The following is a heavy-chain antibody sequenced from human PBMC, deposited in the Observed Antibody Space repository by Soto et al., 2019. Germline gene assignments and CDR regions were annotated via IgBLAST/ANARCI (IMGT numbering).Heavy chain of an antibody. CDR3: ARGYYSGSNPSSVDY. CDR1: GGTFSSYT. J-gene: IGHJ4*02. Sequence: QLQLVQSGAGVREAGSSVKVSCKASGGTFSSYTVIWVRQAPGQGLEWMGGITPTLNIAKYAEKLPGRVTITADESTSTVSMHLSSLRSEDTAVYFCARGYYSGSNPSSVDYWGQGTLVAVSS. D-gene: IGHD1-26*01. CDR2: ITPTLNIA. V-gene: IGHV1-69*01.